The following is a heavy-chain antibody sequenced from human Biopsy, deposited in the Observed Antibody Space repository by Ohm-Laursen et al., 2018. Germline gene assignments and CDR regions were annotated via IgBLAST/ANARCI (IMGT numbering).Heavy chain of an antibody. CDR1: GGTFTNYA. J-gene: IGHJ5*02. CDR3: ARDTLMAQHLVPGENWFDP. Sequence: SSVKVSCKASGGTFTNYAISWVRQAPGQGLEWMGGIIPIFGTANYAQKFQGRVTITADESTSTAYMELTSLTSDDTAVYYCARDTLMAQHLVPGENWFDPWGQGTLVTVPS. V-gene: IGHV1-69*01. CDR2: IIPIFGTA. D-gene: IGHD3-10*01.